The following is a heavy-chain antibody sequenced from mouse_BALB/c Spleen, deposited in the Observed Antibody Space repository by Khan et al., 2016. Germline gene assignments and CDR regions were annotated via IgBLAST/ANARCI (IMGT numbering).Heavy chain of an antibody. J-gene: IGHJ3*01. CDR2: INPYNGDT. D-gene: IGHD1-1*01. CDR1: GYSLTGYF. CDR3: GRSPYYDGSSKDGFPY. V-gene: IGHV1-37*01. Sequence: VQLQQSGPELVKPGASVKISCKASGYSLTGYFMNWVKQSHGKSLEWIGRINPYNGDTFYNQKFKGKATLTVDKSSSTAHMDLLSLTSEDSAVYYSGRSPYYDGSSKDGFPYWGQGTLVTVSA.